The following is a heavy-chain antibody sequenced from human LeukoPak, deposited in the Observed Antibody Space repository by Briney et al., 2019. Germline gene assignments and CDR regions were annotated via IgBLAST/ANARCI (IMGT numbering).Heavy chain of an antibody. CDR1: GDSIFSTTYY. V-gene: IGHV4-39*01. D-gene: IGHD2-15*01. Sequence: SETLSLTCTVSGDSIFSTTYYWGWIRQPPGKGLEWIGSIFRSGSTYYNPSLKSRVTISVDTSKNQLSLRLRSVTAADTAVYYCARGGVVVVAAIDYWGQGTLVTVSS. J-gene: IGHJ4*02. CDR3: ARGGVVVVAAIDY. CDR2: IFRSGST.